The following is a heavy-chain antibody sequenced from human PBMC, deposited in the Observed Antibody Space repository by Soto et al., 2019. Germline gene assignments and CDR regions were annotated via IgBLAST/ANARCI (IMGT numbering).Heavy chain of an antibody. CDR3: VRFYSYVDP. Sequence: GESLKISCKGSGYNFTNYWIGWVRQMPGKGLEWMGIIYPDDSDTRYSPSFQGQVTMSADKSITTAYLQWSSLKASDTAMYYCVRFYSYVDPWDQGSLVTVSS. V-gene: IGHV5-51*01. J-gene: IGHJ5*02. D-gene: IGHD5-18*01. CDR1: GYNFTNYW. CDR2: IYPDDSDT.